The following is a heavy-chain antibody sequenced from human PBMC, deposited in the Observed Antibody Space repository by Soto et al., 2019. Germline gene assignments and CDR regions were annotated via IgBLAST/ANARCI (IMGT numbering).Heavy chain of an antibody. J-gene: IGHJ4*02. CDR1: WFSFSTSGMC. V-gene: IGHV2-70*11. D-gene: IGHD6-6*01. CDR3: ARRGGHCSRSTRTNPFDY. Sequence: SGPTLVNSTQTLTLTGTFSWFSFSTSGMCVSWIRQPPGKALEWLARIDWDDDKYYSTSLKTRLTISKDTSKNQVVLTMTNMDPVDTATYYCARRGGHCSRSTRTNPFDYWGQGTLVTGSS. CDR2: IDWDDDK.